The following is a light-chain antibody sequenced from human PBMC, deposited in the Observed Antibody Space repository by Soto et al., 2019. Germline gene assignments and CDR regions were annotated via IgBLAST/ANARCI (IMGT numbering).Light chain of an antibody. V-gene: IGLV2-14*01. CDR2: EVS. CDR1: NSDVGGHNY. J-gene: IGLJ1*01. CDR3: SSYTSKNTRV. Sequence: QSALTQPASVSGSPGQSITISCTGTNSDVGGHNYVSWHQQHPGKAPKLMIYEVSSRPSGVSNRFSGSKSGNTASLTISGLQAEDEADYYCSSYTSKNTRVFGTGTKLTVL.